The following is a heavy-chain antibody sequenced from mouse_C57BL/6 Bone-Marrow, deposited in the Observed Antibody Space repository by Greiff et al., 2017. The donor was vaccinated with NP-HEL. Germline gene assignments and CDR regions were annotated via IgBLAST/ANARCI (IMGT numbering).Heavy chain of an antibody. V-gene: IGHV1-82*01. Sequence: VQLQQSGPELVKPGASVKISCKASGYAFSSSWMNWVKQRPGKGLEWIGRIYPGDGDTNYNGKFKGKATLTADKSSSTAYMQLSSLTSEYSAVYFCARPLYSNLFAYWGQGTLVTVSA. D-gene: IGHD2-5*01. CDR1: GYAFSSSW. J-gene: IGHJ3*01. CDR2: IYPGDGDT. CDR3: ARPLYSNLFAY.